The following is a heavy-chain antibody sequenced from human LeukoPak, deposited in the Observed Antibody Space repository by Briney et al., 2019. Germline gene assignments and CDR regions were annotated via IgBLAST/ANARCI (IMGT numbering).Heavy chain of an antibody. CDR1: ADSIISYY. V-gene: IGHV4-59*01. D-gene: IGHD6-13*01. CDR2: IYYTGST. Sequence: SETLSLTCTVSADSIISYYWSWIRQPPGKGLEWIGYIYYTGSTNYNPSLKSRVTISVDTSKNQFSLKLRSVTAADTAVYYCARISSSNWYNERGAFDVWGQGTMVTVSS. CDR3: ARISSSNWYNERGAFDV. J-gene: IGHJ3*01.